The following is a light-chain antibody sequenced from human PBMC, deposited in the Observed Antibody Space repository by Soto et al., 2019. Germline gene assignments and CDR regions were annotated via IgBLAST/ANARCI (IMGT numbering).Light chain of an antibody. CDR2: NNN. CDR1: SSNIGANYD. V-gene: IGLV1-40*01. J-gene: IGLJ2*01. CDR3: QSYDTSLIGSV. Sequence: QSVLTQPPSVSGAPGQRVTISCTGSSSNIGANYDVHWYQQLPGTAPKLLIYNNNNRPSGVPDRFSGSKSGKSASLAITGLQAEDEADYYCQSYDTSLIGSVFGGGTKVTVL.